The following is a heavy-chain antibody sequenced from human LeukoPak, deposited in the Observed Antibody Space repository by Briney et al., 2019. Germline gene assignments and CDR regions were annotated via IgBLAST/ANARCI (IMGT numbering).Heavy chain of an antibody. CDR2: IYYSGTT. CDR3: ARGNGYSGLGFDY. J-gene: IGHJ4*02. Sequence: PSETLSLTCTVSGGSVSSYYWTWIRQPPGKGLEWIGYIYYSGTTNYNPSLTSRVTISVDTSKNQFSLKLSSVTAADTAVYYCARGNGYSGLGFDYWGQGTLVTVSS. D-gene: IGHD5-12*01. CDR1: GGSVSSYY. V-gene: IGHV4-59*02.